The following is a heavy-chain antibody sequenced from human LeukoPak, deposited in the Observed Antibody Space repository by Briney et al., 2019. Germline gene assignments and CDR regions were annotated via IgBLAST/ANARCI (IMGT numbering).Heavy chain of an antibody. Sequence: PSETLSLTCTVYGGSFSGYYWSWIRQPPGKGLEWIGEINHSGSTNYNPSLKSRVTISVDTSKNQFSLKLSSVTAADTAVYYCARGCYDSSGYYVPDYYYYMDVWGKGTTVTVSS. CDR2: INHSGST. V-gene: IGHV4-34*01. D-gene: IGHD3-22*01. J-gene: IGHJ6*03. CDR1: GGSFSGYY. CDR3: ARGCYDSSGYYVPDYYYYMDV.